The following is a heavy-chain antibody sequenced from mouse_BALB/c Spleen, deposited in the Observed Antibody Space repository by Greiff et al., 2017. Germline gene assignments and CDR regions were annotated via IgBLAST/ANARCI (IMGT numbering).Heavy chain of an antibody. CDR3: ARWEITTATGFAY. V-gene: IGHV1-14*01. J-gene: IGHJ3*01. CDR2: INPYNDGT. Sequence: VQLKQSGPELVKPGASVKMSCKASGYTFTSYVMHWVKQKPGQGLEWIGYINPYNDGTKYNEKFKGKATLTSDKSSSTAYMELISLTSEDSAVYYCARWEITTATGFAYWGQGTLVTVSA. D-gene: IGHD1-2*01. CDR1: GYTFTSYV.